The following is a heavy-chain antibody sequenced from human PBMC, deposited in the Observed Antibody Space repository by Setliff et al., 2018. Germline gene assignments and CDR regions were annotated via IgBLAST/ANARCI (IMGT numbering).Heavy chain of an antibody. D-gene: IGHD6-6*01. CDR1: GGSFSSFS. J-gene: IGHJ6*03. CDR3: ALEYSNSSPTVYYYMDV. Sequence: SVKVSCKASGGSFSSFSIHWVRQAPGQGLEWMGRIMPIFGSTNYAQKFQGRVTITADKSTSTAYMELSRLTSEDTAVYYCALEYSNSSPTVYYYMDVWGKGTTVTVSS. CDR2: IMPIFGST. V-gene: IGHV1-69*08.